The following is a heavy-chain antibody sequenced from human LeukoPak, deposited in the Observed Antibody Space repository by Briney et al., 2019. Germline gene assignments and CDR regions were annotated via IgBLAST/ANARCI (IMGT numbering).Heavy chain of an antibody. J-gene: IGHJ5*02. V-gene: IGHV1-8*01. Sequence: ASVKVSCKASGYTFTSYDINWVRQATGQGLEWMGWMNPNSGNTGYAQKFQGRVTITADKSTSTAYMELSSLRSEDTAVYYCARQPVWSGYWKNWFDPWGQGTLVTVSS. CDR2: MNPNSGNT. CDR3: ARQPVWSGYWKNWFDP. D-gene: IGHD3-3*01. CDR1: GYTFTSYD.